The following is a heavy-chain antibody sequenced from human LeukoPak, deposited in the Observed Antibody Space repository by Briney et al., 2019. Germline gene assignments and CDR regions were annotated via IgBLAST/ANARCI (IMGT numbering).Heavy chain of an antibody. J-gene: IGHJ4*02. V-gene: IGHV4-34*01. D-gene: IGHD1-7*01. CDR1: GGSSSGYY. CDR3: ARGGWNYARYYFDY. Sequence: SETLSLTCAVYGGSSSGYYWSWIRQPPGKGLEWIGEINHSGSTNCNPSLKSRVTISVDTSKNQFSLKLSSVTAADTAVYYCARGGWNYARYYFDYWGQGTLVTVSS. CDR2: INHSGST.